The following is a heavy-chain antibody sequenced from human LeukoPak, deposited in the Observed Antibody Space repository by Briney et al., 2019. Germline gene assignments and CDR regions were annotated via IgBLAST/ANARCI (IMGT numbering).Heavy chain of an antibody. V-gene: IGHV4-34*01. D-gene: IGHD1-1*01. CDR3: ARGPTISETGYFDN. J-gene: IGHJ4*03. CDR2: INHRGDT. CDR1: GGSFSTYY. Sequence: PSETLSLTCAVYGGSFSTYYWSWIRQSPGKGLEWIAEINHRGDTNYNPSVKSRVTISVDTSKNQFSLRLISLTAADTAVYYCARGPTISETGYFDNWGQGTLVTVSS.